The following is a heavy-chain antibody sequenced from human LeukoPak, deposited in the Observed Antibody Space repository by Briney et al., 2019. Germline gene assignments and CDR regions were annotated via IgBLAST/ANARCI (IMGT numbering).Heavy chain of an antibody. CDR1: GFSFSNYV. CDR3: AKVNNAYESIVSDF. D-gene: IGHD3-16*02. V-gene: IGHV3-23*01. J-gene: IGHJ4*02. Sequence: AGGSLRLSCAASGFSFSNYVMCWVRQAPGKGLESVSAISASGLTTYYADSVKGRFTISRDNSKNTLYLQINSLRADDSAVYYCAKVNNAYESIVSDFWGQGTLVTVSS. CDR2: ISASGLTT.